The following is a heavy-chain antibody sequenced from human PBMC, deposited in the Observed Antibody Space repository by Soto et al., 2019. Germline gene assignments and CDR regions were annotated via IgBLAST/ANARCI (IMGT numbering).Heavy chain of an antibody. Sequence: QVQLQQWGAGLLKPSETLSLTCAVYGGSFSGYYWSWIRQPPGKGLEWIGEINHSGSTNYNPSLKSRVTISVDTSKNQFSLKLSSVTAADTAVYYCARAARRYDFWSGFDYWDQGTLVTVSS. CDR3: ARAARRYDFWSGFDY. V-gene: IGHV4-34*01. J-gene: IGHJ4*02. D-gene: IGHD3-3*01. CDR1: GGSFSGYY. CDR2: INHSGST.